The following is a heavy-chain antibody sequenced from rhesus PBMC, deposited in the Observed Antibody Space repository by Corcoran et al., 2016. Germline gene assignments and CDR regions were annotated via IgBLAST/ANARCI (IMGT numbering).Heavy chain of an antibody. CDR1: GDSISSGYS. J-gene: IGHJ2*01. CDR2: ISSAGSN. V-gene: IGHV4S14*01. CDR3: ARRWYFDL. Sequence: QVQLQESGPGLVKPSETLSLTCAVSGDSISSGYSWGWIRQPPGKGLELIGHISSAGSNYLSPSLKSRVTLSVGTSKNHFSLKLSSVTAADTAVYYCARRWYFDLWGPGTPITISS.